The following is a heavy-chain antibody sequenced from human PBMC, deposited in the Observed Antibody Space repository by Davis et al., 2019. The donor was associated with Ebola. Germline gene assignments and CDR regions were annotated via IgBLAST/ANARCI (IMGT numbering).Heavy chain of an antibody. Sequence: SVKVSCKASGGTFTSYAISWVRQAPGQGLEWMGGIIPLFGTANYAQKFQDRVTITADESTSTSCMELKRLRSDDTAVYYCARGGGGDSSGFQSWFDPWGQGTLVTVSS. D-gene: IGHD3-22*01. J-gene: IGHJ5*02. CDR3: ARGGGGDSSGFQSWFDP. V-gene: IGHV1-69*13. CDR2: IIPLFGTA. CDR1: GGTFTSYA.